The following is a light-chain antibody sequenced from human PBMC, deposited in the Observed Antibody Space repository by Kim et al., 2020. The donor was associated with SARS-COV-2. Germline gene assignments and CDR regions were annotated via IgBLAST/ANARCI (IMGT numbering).Light chain of an antibody. CDR3: QAWDSGGV. CDR2: QDS. CDR1: KLGDKY. Sequence: VSVSPGQTASITCSGDKLGDKYACWYQQKPGQSPVLVIYQDSKRPSGLPERFSGSNSGNTATLTVSGTQAMDEADYYCQAWDSGGVFGGGTQLTVL. V-gene: IGLV3-1*01. J-gene: IGLJ2*01.